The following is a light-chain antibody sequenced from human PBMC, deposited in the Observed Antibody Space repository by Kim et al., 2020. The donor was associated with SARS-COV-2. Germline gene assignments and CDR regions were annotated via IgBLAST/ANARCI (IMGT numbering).Light chain of an antibody. J-gene: IGKJ4*01. Sequence: GDRVTITCRASQSISSYLNWYQQKPGKAPKLLNYAASSLQSGVPSRFSGSGSGTDFTLTISSLQPEDFATYYCQQSYSTPLAFGGGTKVDIK. CDR1: QSISSY. CDR2: AAS. V-gene: IGKV1-39*01. CDR3: QQSYSTPLA.